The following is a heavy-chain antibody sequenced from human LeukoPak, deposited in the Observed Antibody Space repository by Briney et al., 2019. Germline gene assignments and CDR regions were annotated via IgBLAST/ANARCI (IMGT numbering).Heavy chain of an antibody. Sequence: GASVKVSCMASGGXFSSYAISWVRQAPGQGLEWMGGIIPIFGTANYAQKFQGRVTITADESTSTAYMELSSLRSEDTAVYYCARLVEMVRGVIIDYYYGMDVWGQGTTVTVSS. CDR1: GGXFSSYA. J-gene: IGHJ6*01. D-gene: IGHD3-10*01. CDR2: IIPIFGTA. V-gene: IGHV1-69*13. CDR3: ARLVEMVRGVIIDYYYGMDV.